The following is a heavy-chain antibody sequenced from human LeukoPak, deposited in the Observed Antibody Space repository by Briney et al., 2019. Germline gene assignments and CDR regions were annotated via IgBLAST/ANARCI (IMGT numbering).Heavy chain of an antibody. Sequence: GGSLRLSCAASGFTFSSYAMSWVRQAPGKGLEWVSAISGSGGSTYYVESVKGRFTISRDNSKNTLYLQMNSLRAEDTAVYYCAKDRNPDYGDYVSVDYWGQGTLVTVSS. V-gene: IGHV3-23*01. J-gene: IGHJ4*02. CDR1: GFTFSSYA. D-gene: IGHD4-17*01. CDR3: AKDRNPDYGDYVSVDY. CDR2: ISGSGGST.